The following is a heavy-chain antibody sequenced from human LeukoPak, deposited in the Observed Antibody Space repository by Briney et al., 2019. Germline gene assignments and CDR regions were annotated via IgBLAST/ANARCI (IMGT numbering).Heavy chain of an antibody. D-gene: IGHD1-26*01. Sequence: ASVKVSCKASGYTFTSYYMHRVRQAPGQGLEWMGIINPSGGSTSYAQKFQGRVTMTRDTSTSTVYMELSSLRSEDTAVYYCARENSGSYYRFMYYFDYWGQGTLVTVSS. CDR2: INPSGGST. V-gene: IGHV1-46*01. J-gene: IGHJ4*02. CDR3: ARENSGSYYRFMYYFDY. CDR1: GYTFTSYY.